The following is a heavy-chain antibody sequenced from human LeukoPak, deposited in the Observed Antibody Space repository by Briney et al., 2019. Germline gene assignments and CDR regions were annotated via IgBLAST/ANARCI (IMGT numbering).Heavy chain of an antibody. J-gene: IGHJ6*03. Sequence: QPGGSLRLSCAASGFTFSSYWMSWVRQAPGKGLEWVANIKQDGSEKYYVDSVKGRFTISRDNAKNSLYLQMNSLRAEDTAVYYCARDAIIAVAGNYYYYYMDVWGKGTTVTVSS. CDR3: ARDAIIAVAGNYYYYYMDV. CDR1: GFTFSSYW. D-gene: IGHD6-19*01. V-gene: IGHV3-7*01. CDR2: IKQDGSEK.